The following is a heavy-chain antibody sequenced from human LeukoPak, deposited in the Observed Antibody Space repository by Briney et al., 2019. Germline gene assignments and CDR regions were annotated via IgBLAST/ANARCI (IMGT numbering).Heavy chain of an antibody. CDR2: IWYDGSNK. Sequence: GGSLRLSCAAFGFTFSSYGMHWVRQAPGKGLEWVAVIWYDGSNKYYADSVKGRFTISRDNSKNTLYLQMNSLRAEDTAVYYCARDSFVTDSSGYYSSGYFDYWGQGTLVTVSS. CDR1: GFTFSSYG. V-gene: IGHV3-33*01. J-gene: IGHJ4*02. CDR3: ARDSFVTDSSGYYSSGYFDY. D-gene: IGHD3-22*01.